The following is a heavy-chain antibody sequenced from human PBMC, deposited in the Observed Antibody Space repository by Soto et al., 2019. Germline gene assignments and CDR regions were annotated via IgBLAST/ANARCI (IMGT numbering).Heavy chain of an antibody. D-gene: IGHD3-10*01. CDR3: ARRRGNYPITEFLQY. CDR1: GYTFIGYY. CDR2: INPNNGGT. V-gene: IGHV1-2*02. J-gene: IGHJ1*01. Sequence: QVRLVQSGAEVKRPGASVRVSCETSGYTFIGYYVHWVRQAPGQGLEWMGWINPNNGGTKYSQKFQGRVTTTRDTSINTAYMELSRLTTDDTAVYYCARRRGNYPITEFLQYWGQGTLVTVSS.